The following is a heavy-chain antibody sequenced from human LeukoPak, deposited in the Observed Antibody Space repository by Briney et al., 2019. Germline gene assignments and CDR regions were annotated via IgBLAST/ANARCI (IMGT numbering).Heavy chain of an antibody. CDR3: AKTGAAARYYYYYYYMDV. D-gene: IGHD6-13*01. CDR1: GFTVSSNY. J-gene: IGHJ6*03. CDR2: IYSGGST. V-gene: IGHV3-66*01. Sequence: PPGGSLRLSCAASGFTVSSNYMSWVRQAPGKGLEWVSVIYSGGSTYYADSVKGRFTISRDNSKNTLYLQMNSLRAEDTAVYYCAKTGAAARYYYYYYYMDVWGKGTTVTVSS.